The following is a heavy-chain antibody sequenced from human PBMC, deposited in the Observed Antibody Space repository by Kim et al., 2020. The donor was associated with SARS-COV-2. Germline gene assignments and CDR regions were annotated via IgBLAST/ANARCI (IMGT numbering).Heavy chain of an antibody. CDR1: GDSIINYY. Sequence: SETLSLTCTVSGDSIINYYWSWIRQPPGKGLEWIGYIYYTGSAAYNPSLKSRVIISVDTSKNQFSLSLSSMTAADTAMYHCARGGASSKPFHYWGQGNLVTVSA. J-gene: IGHJ4*02. CDR3: ARGGASSKPFHY. CDR2: IYYTGSA. V-gene: IGHV4-59*01. D-gene: IGHD6-13*01.